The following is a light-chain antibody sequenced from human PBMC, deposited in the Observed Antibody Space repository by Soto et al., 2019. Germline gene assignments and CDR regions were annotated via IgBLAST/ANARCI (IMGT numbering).Light chain of an antibody. CDR3: QQYSTWLWT. Sequence: EIVMTQSPATLSVSPGERATLSCRASQSVSSKLAWYQQKPGQGPRLLIYGASTRATGIPARFSGSGSGTEFTPSISSLQSEDFAVYYCQQYSTWLWTFGQGTKVEIK. V-gene: IGKV3-15*01. J-gene: IGKJ1*01. CDR2: GAS. CDR1: QSVSSK.